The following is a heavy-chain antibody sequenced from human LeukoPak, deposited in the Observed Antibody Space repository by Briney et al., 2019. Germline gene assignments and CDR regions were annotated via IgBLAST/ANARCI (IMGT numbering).Heavy chain of an antibody. V-gene: IGHV1-2*02. CDR3: ARDSPHYDSGGYYYVMGY. D-gene: IGHD3-22*01. J-gene: IGHJ4*02. CDR1: GYTFTGYY. CDR2: INPNSGGT. Sequence: ASVKVSCKASGYTFTGYYMHWVRQAPGQGLEWMGWINPNSGGTNYAQTFQGRVTMTRDTSVTTAYMELSRLTSDDTAVYYCARDSPHYDSGGYYYVMGYWGQGTLVTVSS.